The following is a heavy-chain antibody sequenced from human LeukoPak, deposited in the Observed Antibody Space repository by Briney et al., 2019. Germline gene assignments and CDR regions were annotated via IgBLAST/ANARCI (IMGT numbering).Heavy chain of an antibody. D-gene: IGHD3-10*01. CDR3: ARGWMVRGVIRYFDY. CDR1: GASISSGDYY. V-gene: IGHV4-30-4*08. J-gene: IGHJ4*02. Sequence: SETLSLTCTDSGASISSGDYYWSWIRQPPGKGLEWIGYIHYSGGTYYNPSLKSRVTISVDTSKNQCSLKLISVTAADTAGYYCARGWMVRGVIRYFDYWGQGTLVTVSS. CDR2: IHYSGGT.